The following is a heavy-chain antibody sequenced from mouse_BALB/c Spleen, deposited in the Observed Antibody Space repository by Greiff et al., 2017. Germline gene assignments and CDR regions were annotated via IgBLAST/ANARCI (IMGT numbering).Heavy chain of an antibody. CDR1: GYAFTSYN. J-gene: IGHJ4*01. V-gene: IGHV1S135*01. D-gene: IGHD1-1*01. CDR3: ARSDGSSYPYAMDY. Sequence: EVQLQESGPELVKPGASVKVSCKASGYAFTSYNMYWVKQSHGKSLEWIGYIDPYNGGTSYNQKFKGKATLTVDKSSSTAYMHLNSLTSEDSAVYYCARSDGSSYPYAMDYWGQGTSVTVSS. CDR2: IDPYNGGT.